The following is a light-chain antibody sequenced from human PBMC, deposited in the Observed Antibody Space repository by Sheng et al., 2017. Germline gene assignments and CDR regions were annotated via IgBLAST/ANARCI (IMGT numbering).Light chain of an antibody. CDR1: SSNIGTNF. J-gene: IGLJ2*01. CDR2: KNN. V-gene: IGLV1-47*01. Sequence: QSVLTQPPSVSAAPGQRVTISCSGSSSNIGTNFVYWYQQLPGTAPKLLIYKNNQRPSGVPDRFSGSKSGTSASLAISGLRSEDEADYYCAAWDDSLSGVIFGGGTKLTVL. CDR3: AAWDDSLSGVI.